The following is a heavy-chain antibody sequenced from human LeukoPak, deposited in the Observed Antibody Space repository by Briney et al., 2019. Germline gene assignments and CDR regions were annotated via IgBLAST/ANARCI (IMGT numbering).Heavy chain of an antibody. Sequence: ASVKVSCKASGYTFTSYGISWVRQAPGQGLEWMGWISAYNGNTNYAQKLQGRVTMTTDTSTSTAYMEQRSLRSDDTAVYYCARGDTSLISTGWYYFDYWGQGTLVTVSS. V-gene: IGHV1-18*01. D-gene: IGHD6-19*01. CDR1: GYTFTSYG. CDR2: ISAYNGNT. CDR3: ARGDTSLISTGWYYFDY. J-gene: IGHJ4*02.